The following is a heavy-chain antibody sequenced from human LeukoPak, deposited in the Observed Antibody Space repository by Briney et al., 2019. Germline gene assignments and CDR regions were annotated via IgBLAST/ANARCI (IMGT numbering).Heavy chain of an antibody. V-gene: IGHV4-4*07. CDR1: GGSISSYY. D-gene: IGHD2-2*01. J-gene: IGHJ5*02. CDR3: ARDSLIVVVPAAPSPPSSPFDP. Sequence: SETLSLTCTVSGGSISSYYWSWIRQPAGKGLEWIGRIYTSGSTNYNPSLKSRVTMSVDTSKNQFSLKLSSVTAADTAVYYCARDSLIVVVPAAPSPPSSPFDPWGQGTLVTVSS. CDR2: IYTSGST.